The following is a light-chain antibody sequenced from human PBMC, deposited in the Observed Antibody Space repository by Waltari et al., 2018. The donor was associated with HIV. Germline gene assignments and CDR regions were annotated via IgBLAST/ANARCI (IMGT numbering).Light chain of an antibody. CDR2: AAS. V-gene: IGKV1-6*01. J-gene: IGKJ3*01. Sequence: IQMTQSPSSLSASVGDRVTITCRASQSISSYLNWYQQKPGKAPKLLIYAASSLQSGVSSRFSGSRSGTDFTLTISSLQPEDSATYYCLQDGSFPLTFGPGTKVDV. CDR3: LQDGSFPLT. CDR1: QSISSY.